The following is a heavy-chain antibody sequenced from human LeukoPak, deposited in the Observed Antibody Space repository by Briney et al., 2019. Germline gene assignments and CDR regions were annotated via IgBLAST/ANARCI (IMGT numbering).Heavy chain of an antibody. D-gene: IGHD2-15*01. J-gene: IGHJ6*03. CDR3: ARVTSCSGGSCYSGSYYYYYMDV. CDR2: IIPIFGTA. CDR1: GGTFSSYA. V-gene: IGHV1-69*05. Sequence: SVKVSCKASGGTFSSYAIGWVRQAPGQGLEWMGGIIPIFGTANYAQKFQGRVTITTDESTSTAYMELSSLRSEDTAVYYCARVTSCSGGSCYSGSYYYYYMDVWGKGTTVTVSS.